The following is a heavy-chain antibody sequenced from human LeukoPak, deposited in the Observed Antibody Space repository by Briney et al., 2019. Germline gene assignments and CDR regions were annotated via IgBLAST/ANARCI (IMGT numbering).Heavy chain of an antibody. CDR3: ARLQDHSSGYYRSNWFDP. CDR2: INHSGST. J-gene: IGHJ5*02. V-gene: IGHV4-34*01. CDR1: GGSFSGYY. Sequence: SETLSLTCAVYGGSFSGYYWSWIRQPPGKGLEWIGEINHSGSTNYNPSLKSRVTISVDTSKNQFSLKLSSVTAADTAVYYCARLQDHSSGYYRSNWFDPWGQGTLVTVSS. D-gene: IGHD3-22*01.